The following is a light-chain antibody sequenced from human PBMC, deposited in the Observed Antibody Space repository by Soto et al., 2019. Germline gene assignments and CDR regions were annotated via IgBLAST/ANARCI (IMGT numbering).Light chain of an antibody. V-gene: IGLV2-14*01. CDR3: SSYTSSSTSYV. CDR1: SSDVGGYNY. Sequence: SALSQPGSVCGSPGQSITISCTGTSSDVGGYNYVSWYQQHPGKAPKLMIYDVSNRPSGVSNRFSGSKSGNTASLTISGLQAEDEADYYCSSYTSSSTSYVFGTGTKVTVL. CDR2: DVS. J-gene: IGLJ1*01.